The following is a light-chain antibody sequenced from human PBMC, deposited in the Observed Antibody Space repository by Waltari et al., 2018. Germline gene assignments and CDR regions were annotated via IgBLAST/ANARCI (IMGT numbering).Light chain of an antibody. V-gene: IGLV5-45*03. CDR2: YKSDADK. CDR1: SRINVGTYS. Sequence: QAVLTQPSSLPATPGASASLTCTLRSRINVGTYSISCYQQKPGSPPQYLLRYKSDADKQQGSGVPSRFCGSKDVSANAGILLISGLQSEDEADYYCMIWHGSAAVFGGGTQLTVL. CDR3: MIWHGSAAV. J-gene: IGLJ7*01.